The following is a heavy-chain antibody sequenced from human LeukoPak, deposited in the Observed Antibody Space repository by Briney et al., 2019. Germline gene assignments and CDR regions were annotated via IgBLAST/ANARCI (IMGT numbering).Heavy chain of an antibody. Sequence: PGGSLRLSCAASGFTFSGYAMSWVRQAPGKGLECVSAISGSGGSTYYADSVKGRFTISRDNSKNTLYLQMDSLRAEDTAVYYCAKADAGDRTYYYDDWGQGTLVTVSS. V-gene: IGHV3-23*01. CDR2: ISGSGGST. CDR3: AKADAGDRTYYYDD. CDR1: GFTFSGYA. D-gene: IGHD3-22*01. J-gene: IGHJ4*02.